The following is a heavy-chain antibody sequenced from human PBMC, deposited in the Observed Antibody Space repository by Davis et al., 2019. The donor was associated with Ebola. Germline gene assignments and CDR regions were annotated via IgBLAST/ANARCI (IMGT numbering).Heavy chain of an antibody. D-gene: IGHD2-15*01. J-gene: IGHJ4*02. CDR2: ISSGGTTTI. V-gene: IGHV3-11*01. CDR3: ARGRFVVGVGANGFDY. CDR1: GFTFSDYY. Sequence: GESLKISCAGSGFTFSDYYMSWIRQAPGKGLEWVSYISSGGTTTIYYTDSVKGRFTISRDNAKNPLYLQMNSLRAEDTAMYYCARGRFVVGVGANGFDYWGQGTLVTVSS.